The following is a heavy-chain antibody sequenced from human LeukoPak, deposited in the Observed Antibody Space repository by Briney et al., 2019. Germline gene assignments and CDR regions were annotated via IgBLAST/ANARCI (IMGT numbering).Heavy chain of an antibody. V-gene: IGHV4-38-2*02. Sequence: SETLSPTCTVSGYSISSGYYWGWIRQPPGKGLEWIGSMYHSGSSYYNPSLKSRVTISVDTSKNQFSLKLSSVTAADTAVYYCARDPAGYDSSGYNSHYFDYWGQGTLVTVSS. J-gene: IGHJ4*02. D-gene: IGHD3-22*01. CDR3: ARDPAGYDSSGYNSHYFDY. CDR2: MYHSGSS. CDR1: GYSISSGYY.